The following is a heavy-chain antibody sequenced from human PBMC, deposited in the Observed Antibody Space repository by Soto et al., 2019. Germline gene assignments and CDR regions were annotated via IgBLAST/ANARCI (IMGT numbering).Heavy chain of an antibody. V-gene: IGHV3-30-3*01. CDR2: ISYDGSNK. D-gene: IGHD2-21*02. J-gene: IGHJ4*02. Sequence: QVQLVESGGGVVQPGRSLRLSCAASGFTFSSYAMHWVRQAPGKGLEWVAVISYDGSNKYYADSVKGRFTISRDNSKNTLYMQMNSLRAEDTAVYYCASPRHPSPDIVVVTELDYWGQGNLVTVSS. CDR3: ASPRHPSPDIVVVTELDY. CDR1: GFTFSSYA.